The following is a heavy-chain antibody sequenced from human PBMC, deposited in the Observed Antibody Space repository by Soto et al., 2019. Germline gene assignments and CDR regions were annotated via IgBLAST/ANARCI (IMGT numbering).Heavy chain of an antibody. CDR3: AKESYNRRTDLDY. V-gene: IGHV3-23*01. D-gene: IGHD3-10*01. CDR2: IGGSGDDT. J-gene: IGHJ4*02. CDR1: GFSFSTYG. Sequence: PVGSLRLSCAASGFSFSTYGMHWVRQAPGKGLEWVSGIGGSGDDTEYADSVKGRFTISRDNSKNTLYLQMNSLRAEDTALYYCAKESYNRRTDLDYWGQGTLVTGSS.